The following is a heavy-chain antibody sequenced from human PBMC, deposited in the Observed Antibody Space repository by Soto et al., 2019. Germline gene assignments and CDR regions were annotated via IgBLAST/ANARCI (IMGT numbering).Heavy chain of an antibody. CDR2: INHSGST. Sequence: SETLSLTCAVYGGSFSGYYWSWIRQPPGKGLEWIGEINHSGSTNYNPSLKSRVTISVDTSKNQFSLKLSSVTAADTAVYYCARALRIVVVPADTYYYYYGMDVWGQGTTVTVSS. J-gene: IGHJ6*02. V-gene: IGHV4-34*01. CDR3: ARALRIVVVPADTYYYYYGMDV. CDR1: GGSFSGYY. D-gene: IGHD2-2*01.